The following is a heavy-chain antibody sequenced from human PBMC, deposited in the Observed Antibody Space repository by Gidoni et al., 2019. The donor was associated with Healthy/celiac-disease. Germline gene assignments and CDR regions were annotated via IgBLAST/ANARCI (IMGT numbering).Heavy chain of an antibody. Sequence: QVQLQESGPGLVKPSETLSLTCTVSGGSISSYYWSWIRQPPGKGLEWIGYIYYSGSTNYNPSLKSRVTISVDTSKNQFSLKLSSVTAADTAVYYCARDSLSTHYYGMDVWGQGTTVTVSS. V-gene: IGHV4-59*01. J-gene: IGHJ6*02. CDR1: GGSISSYY. CDR2: IYYSGST. CDR3: ARDSLSTHYYGMDV.